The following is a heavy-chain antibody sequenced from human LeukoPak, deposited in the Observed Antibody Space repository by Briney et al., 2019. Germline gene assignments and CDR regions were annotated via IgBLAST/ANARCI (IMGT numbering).Heavy chain of an antibody. J-gene: IGHJ4*02. D-gene: IGHD3-10*01. CDR3: AKDNGNGWLGEFAFDY. V-gene: IGHV3-9*01. CDR2: IGFRIDNV. Sequence: PGTSLRLSCAASRFTFHDSAFHWVRHAPGKGLEWVAGIGFRIDNVDYADSVKGRFTISRDNAKKSLYLQMNSLRAEDTAFYYCAKDNGNGWLGEFAFDYWGQGILVTVSS. CDR1: RFTFHDSA.